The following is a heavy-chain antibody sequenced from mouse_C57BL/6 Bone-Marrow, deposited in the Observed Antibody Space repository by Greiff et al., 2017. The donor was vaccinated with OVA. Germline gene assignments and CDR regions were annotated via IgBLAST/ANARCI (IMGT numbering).Heavy chain of an antibody. J-gene: IGHJ2*01. V-gene: IGHV1-4*01. Sequence: VQLQQSGAELARPGASVKMSCKASGYTFTSYTMHWVKQRPGQGLEWIGYINPSSGYTKYNQKFKDKATLTADKSSSTAYMQLSSLTSEDSAVYYCAKEGYYDYWGQGTTLTVSS. CDR2: INPSSGYT. CDR1: GYTFTSYT. CDR3: AKEGYYDY. D-gene: IGHD2-3*01.